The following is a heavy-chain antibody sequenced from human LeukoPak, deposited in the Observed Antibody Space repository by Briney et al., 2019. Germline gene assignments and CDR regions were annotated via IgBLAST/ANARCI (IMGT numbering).Heavy chain of an antibody. CDR3: AREVSYGGTFDY. J-gene: IGHJ4*02. CDR2: IYYSGST. Sequence: NTSETLSLTCTVSGGSISSGGYSWSWIRQPPGKGLEWIGYIYYSGSTYYNPSLKSRVTISVDTSKNQFSLKLSSVTAADTAVYYCAREVSYGGTFDYWGQGTLVTVSS. D-gene: IGHD3-10*01. CDR1: GGSISSGGYS. V-gene: IGHV4-30-4*07.